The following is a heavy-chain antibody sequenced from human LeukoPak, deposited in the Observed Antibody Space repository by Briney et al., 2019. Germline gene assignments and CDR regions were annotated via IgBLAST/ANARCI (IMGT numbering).Heavy chain of an antibody. CDR1: GFSFSTYS. J-gene: IGHJ4*02. V-gene: IGHV3-48*02. CDR2: ISSSSSLI. Sequence: GGSLRLSCAASGFSFSTYSMNWVRQAPGKGLEWVSYISSSSSLIYYADSVKGRFTISRDNAKNSLYLQMNSLRDGDTAVYYCARADCSGGSCYSGYWGQGTLVTVSS. CDR3: ARADCSGGSCYSGY. D-gene: IGHD2-15*01.